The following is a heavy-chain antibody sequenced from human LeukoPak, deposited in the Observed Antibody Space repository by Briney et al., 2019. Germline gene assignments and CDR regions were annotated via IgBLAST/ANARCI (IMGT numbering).Heavy chain of an antibody. D-gene: IGHD3-10*01. Sequence: ASVKVSCKASGYTFTGYYMHWVRQAPGQGLEWMGRINPNSGGTNYAQKFQGRVTMTRDTSTSTVYMELSSLRSEDTAVYYCARGGSTYYYGSGSYRPEGGGIDYWGQGTLVTVSS. V-gene: IGHV1-2*06. CDR3: ARGGSTYYYGSGSYRPEGGGIDY. CDR1: GYTFTGYY. J-gene: IGHJ4*02. CDR2: INPNSGGT.